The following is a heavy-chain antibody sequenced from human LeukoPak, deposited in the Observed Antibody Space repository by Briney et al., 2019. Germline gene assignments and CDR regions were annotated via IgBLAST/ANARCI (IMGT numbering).Heavy chain of an antibody. J-gene: IGHJ6*03. V-gene: IGHV7-4-1*02. CDR3: ARRTRISPYYYYYMDV. D-gene: IGHD2/OR15-2a*01. Sequence: ASVKVSCKASGYTFTSYAMNWVRQAPGQGLEWMGWINTNTGNPTYAQGFTGRFVFSLDTSVSTAYLQISSLKAEDTAVYYCARRTRISPYYYYYMDVWGKGTTVTVSS. CDR1: GYTFTSYA. CDR2: INTNTGNP.